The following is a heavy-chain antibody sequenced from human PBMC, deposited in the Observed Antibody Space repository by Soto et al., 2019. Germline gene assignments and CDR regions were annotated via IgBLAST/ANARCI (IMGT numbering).Heavy chain of an antibody. D-gene: IGHD6-13*01. CDR1: GFTFSSYS. Sequence: EVQLVESGGGLVQPGGSLRLSCAASGFTFSSYSMNWVRQAPGKGLEWVSYISSSSSTIYYADSVKGRFTISRDNAKNSLYLQMNSLRAEDTAEYYCARHSSSWSYHYYGMDVWGQGTTVTVSS. J-gene: IGHJ6*02. V-gene: IGHV3-48*01. CDR2: ISSSSSTI. CDR3: ARHSSSWSYHYYGMDV.